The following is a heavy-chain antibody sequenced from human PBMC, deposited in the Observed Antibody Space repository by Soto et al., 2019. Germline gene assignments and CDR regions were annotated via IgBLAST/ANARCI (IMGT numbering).Heavy chain of an antibody. V-gene: IGHV3-74*03. CDR2: INTDGSVA. CDR1: GLTFRSYW. Sequence: EVQLVESGGGLAQPGESLRLSCAASGLTFRSYWMHWVRQAPGKGLVWVSRINTDGSVAMYVDSVKGRFTISRDNAKNTLFLHMSRLRAEDTAVYYCVRDMQLLSLDSWGQGTLVTVSS. D-gene: IGHD2-2*01. J-gene: IGHJ4*02. CDR3: VRDMQLLSLDS.